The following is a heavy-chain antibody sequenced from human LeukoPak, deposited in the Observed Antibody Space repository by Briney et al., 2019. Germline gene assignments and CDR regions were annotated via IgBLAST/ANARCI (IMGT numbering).Heavy chain of an antibody. CDR2: IYHSGST. CDR3: ARDESAAGFDY. Sequence: SETLSLTCAVYGGSFSGYYWSWIRQPPGKGLEWIGSIYHSGSTYYNPSLKSRATISVDTSKNQFSLKLSSVTAADTAVYYCARDESAAGFDYWGQGTLVTVSS. CDR1: GGSFSGYY. J-gene: IGHJ4*02. D-gene: IGHD2-2*01. V-gene: IGHV4-34*01.